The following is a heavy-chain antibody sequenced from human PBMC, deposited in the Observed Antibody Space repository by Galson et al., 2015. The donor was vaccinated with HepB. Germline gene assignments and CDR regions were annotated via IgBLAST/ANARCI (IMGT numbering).Heavy chain of an antibody. D-gene: IGHD3-10*01. CDR2: INAGNGNT. J-gene: IGHJ4*02. Sequence: SVKVSCKASGYTFTSYAMHWVRQAPGQRLEWMGWINAGNGNTKYSQKFQGRVTITRDTSASTAYMELSSLRSEDTAVYYCARDRLYYGSGSYPLYYFDYWGQGTLVTVSS. CDR1: GYTFTSYA. CDR3: ARDRLYYGSGSYPLYYFDY. V-gene: IGHV1-3*01.